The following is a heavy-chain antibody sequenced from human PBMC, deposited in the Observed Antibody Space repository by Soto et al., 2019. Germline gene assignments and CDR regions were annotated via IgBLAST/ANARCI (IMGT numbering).Heavy chain of an antibody. CDR2: IKSKTDGGTT. V-gene: IGHV3-15*01. D-gene: IGHD2-2*01. Sequence: GGSLRLSCAASGFTFSNAWMSWVRQAPGTGLEWVGRIKSKTDGGTTDYAAPVKGRFTISRDDSKNTLYLQMNSLKTEDTAVYYCTTLRPSGYCSSTSCPGPWGQGTLVTVSS. CDR3: TTLRPSGYCSSTSCPGP. CDR1: GFTFSNAW. J-gene: IGHJ5*02.